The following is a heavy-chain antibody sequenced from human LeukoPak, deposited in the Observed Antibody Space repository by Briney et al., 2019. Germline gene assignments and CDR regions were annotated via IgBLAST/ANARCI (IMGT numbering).Heavy chain of an antibody. CDR1: GFTFSSYG. CDR3: ARDRGRVAALDY. Sequence: PGGSLRLSCAASGFTFSSYGMHWVRQAPGKGLEWVAVIWYDGSNKYYADSVKGRFTISRDNSKNTLYLQMNSLRAEDTAVYYCARDRGRVAALDYWGQGTLVTVSS. V-gene: IGHV3-33*01. CDR2: IWYDGSNK. J-gene: IGHJ4*02. D-gene: IGHD2-15*01.